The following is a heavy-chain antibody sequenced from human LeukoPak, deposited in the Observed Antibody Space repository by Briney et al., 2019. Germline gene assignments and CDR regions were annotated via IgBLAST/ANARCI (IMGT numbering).Heavy chain of an antibody. D-gene: IGHD2-21*02. Sequence: GGSLRLSCAASGFTFSSYAMIWVRQAPGKGLEWVSAIRGSGGSTYYADSVKDRFTISRDNSKNTLYLQMNSLRAEDTAIYYCAKDRLTLDAFDIWGQGTMVTVSS. J-gene: IGHJ3*02. V-gene: IGHV3-23*01. CDR1: GFTFSSYA. CDR2: IRGSGGST. CDR3: AKDRLTLDAFDI.